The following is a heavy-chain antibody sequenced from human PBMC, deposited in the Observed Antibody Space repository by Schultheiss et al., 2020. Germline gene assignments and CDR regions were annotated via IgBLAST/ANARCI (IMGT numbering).Heavy chain of an antibody. CDR1: GGSFSGYY. D-gene: IGHD1-14*01. CDR2: INHSGST. V-gene: IGHV4-34*01. Sequence: SETLSLTCAVYGGSFSGYYWSWIRQPPGKGLEWIGEINHSGSTNYNPSLKSRVTISVDTSKNQFSLKLSSVTAADTAVYYCARGSLLDRRSYFDYWGQGTLVTVSS. J-gene: IGHJ4*02. CDR3: ARGSLLDRRSYFDY.